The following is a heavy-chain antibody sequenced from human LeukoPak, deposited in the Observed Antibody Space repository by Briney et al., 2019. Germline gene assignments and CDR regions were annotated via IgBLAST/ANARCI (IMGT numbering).Heavy chain of an antibody. CDR2: IRYDGSNK. CDR3: ARAPLYYDFWSGSDCYMDV. J-gene: IGHJ6*03. V-gene: IGHV3-30*02. CDR1: GFTFSSYG. Sequence: GGSLRLSCAASGFTFSSYGMHWVRQAPGKGLEWVAFIRYDGSNKYYADSVKGRFTISRDNAKNSLYLQMNSLRAEDTAVYYCARAPLYYDFWSGSDCYMDVWGKGTTVTVSS. D-gene: IGHD3-3*01.